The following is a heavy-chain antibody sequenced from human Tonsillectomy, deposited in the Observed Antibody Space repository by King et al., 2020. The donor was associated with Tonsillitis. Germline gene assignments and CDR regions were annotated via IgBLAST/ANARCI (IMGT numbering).Heavy chain of an antibody. Sequence: VQLVESGAEVKKPGASVKVSCKASGYTFTTYNMHWMRQAPGQGLEWMGISNPSGGSTDYAQKFQGRVTLTRDTSTSTVYMERSSLRSEDTAVYYCAREGCSGGTCSPRIDYWGQGTLVTVSS. D-gene: IGHD2-15*01. CDR2: SNPSGGST. CDR3: AREGCSGGTCSPRIDY. V-gene: IGHV1-46*01. CDR1: GYTFTTYN. J-gene: IGHJ4*02.